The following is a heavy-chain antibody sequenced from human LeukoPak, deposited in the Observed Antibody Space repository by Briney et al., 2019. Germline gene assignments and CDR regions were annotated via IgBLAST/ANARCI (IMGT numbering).Heavy chain of an antibody. CDR1: GFTFSSYA. J-gene: IGHJ4*02. CDR3: AKWGCSGGSCYPFDY. V-gene: IGHV3-23*01. Sequence: GGSLRLSCAASGFTFSSYAMAWVRQAPGKGLEWVSAISGSRNNTYYADSVKGRFTISRDNSKNTLYLQMDSLRAEDTAVYYCAKWGCSGGSCYPFDYWGQGTLVTVSS. CDR2: ISGSRNNT. D-gene: IGHD2-15*01.